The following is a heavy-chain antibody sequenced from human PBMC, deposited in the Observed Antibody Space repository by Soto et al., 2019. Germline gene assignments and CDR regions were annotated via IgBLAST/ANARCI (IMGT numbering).Heavy chain of an antibody. Sequence: SLNLSRTGSGLTFSFYVMSWLRQAPGKGLEWVSAISADGDSTYYADAVKGRFTISRDNSKNTLYLEMNSLRAEDTALYYCATTTRTILPGIFCFDPWGQGTLVTVSS. CDR1: GLTFSFYV. D-gene: IGHD3-10*01. J-gene: IGHJ5*02. CDR3: ATTTRTILPGIFCFDP. V-gene: IGHV3-23*01. CDR2: ISADGDST.